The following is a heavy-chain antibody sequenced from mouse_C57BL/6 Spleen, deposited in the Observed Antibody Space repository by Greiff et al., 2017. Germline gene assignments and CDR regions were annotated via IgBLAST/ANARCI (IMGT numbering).Heavy chain of an antibody. J-gene: IGHJ3*01. CDR2: IDPNRGGT. CDR3: ARSTRSSGFAY. CDR1: GYTFTSYW. V-gene: IGHV1-72*01. D-gene: IGHD1-1*01. Sequence: QVQLQQPGAELVKPGASVKLSCKASGYTFTSYWMHWVKQRPGRGLEWIGRIDPNRGGTKYNEKFKSKATLTVDKPSSTAYMQLSSLTSEDSAVYYCARSTRSSGFAYWGQGTLVTVSA.